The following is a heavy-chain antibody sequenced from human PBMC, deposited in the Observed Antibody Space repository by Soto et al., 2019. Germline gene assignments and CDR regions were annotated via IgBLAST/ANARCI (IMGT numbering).Heavy chain of an antibody. CDR2: IIPRLNTP. D-gene: IGHD6-6*01. CDR3: ARESSSPNYYYYGMDV. CDR1: GGTFSSYA. J-gene: IGHJ6*02. V-gene: IGHV1-69*01. Sequence: QVQLVQSGAEVKKPGSSVKVSCRASGGTFSSYAVSWVRPAPGQGLEWMGVIIPRLNTPKYVQKFQGRVTITADVSATTAYMELSILRSADTAVYYCARESSSPNYYYYGMDVWGQGTTVTVSS.